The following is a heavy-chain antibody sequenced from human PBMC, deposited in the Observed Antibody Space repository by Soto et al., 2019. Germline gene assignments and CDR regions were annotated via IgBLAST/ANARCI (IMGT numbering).Heavy chain of an antibody. J-gene: IGHJ4*02. Sequence: PGGSLRLSCAASGFTFSSYAMSWVRQAPGKGLEWVSAISGSGGSTYYADSVKGRFTISRDNSKNTLYLQMNSLKSEDTAMYYCITYCDFGSGHYPHWGQGILVTVSS. CDR3: ITYCDFGSGHYPH. CDR1: GFTFSSYA. D-gene: IGHD3-3*01. V-gene: IGHV3-23*01. CDR2: ISGSGGST.